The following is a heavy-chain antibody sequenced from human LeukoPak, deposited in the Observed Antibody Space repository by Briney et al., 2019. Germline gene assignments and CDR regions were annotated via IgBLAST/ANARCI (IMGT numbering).Heavy chain of an antibody. Sequence: GGSLRLSCAASGFTFSSYAMHWVRQAPGKGLEWVAVISYDGSNKYYADSVKGRFTISRDNSKNTLYLQMNSLRAEDTAVYYCARERSSWSPGWFDPWGQGTLVTVSS. D-gene: IGHD6-13*01. CDR1: GFTFSSYA. CDR3: ARERSSWSPGWFDP. V-gene: IGHV3-30*04. CDR2: ISYDGSNK. J-gene: IGHJ5*02.